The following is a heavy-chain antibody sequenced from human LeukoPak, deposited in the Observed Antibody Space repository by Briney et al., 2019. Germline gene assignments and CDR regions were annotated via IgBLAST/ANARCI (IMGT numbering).Heavy chain of an antibody. CDR2: INPNTGDT. CDR1: GYTFTGYY. CDR3: ARGDYYSGYAGAYYDC. D-gene: IGHD5-12*01. V-gene: IGHV1-2*02. J-gene: IGHJ4*02. Sequence: ASVKVSCKASGYTFTGYYMHWVRQAPGQGLEWMGWINPNTGDTNFAQKFKGRVTVTRDTSITTAYMELSRLRSDDTAVYYCARGDYYSGYAGAYYDCWGQGTLVTVSS.